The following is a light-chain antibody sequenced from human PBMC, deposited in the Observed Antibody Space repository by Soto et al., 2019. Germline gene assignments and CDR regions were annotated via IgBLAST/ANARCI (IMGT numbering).Light chain of an antibody. CDR1: DIGSKT. CDR2: DDR. Sequence: SYELTQPPSVSVAPGQTAMITCGGNDIGSKTVHWYQQRPGQAPMLVVYDDRDRPSGIPERFSGSNSGSTATLTISRVEAGDEADYYCQVWDRSNKHVLFGGGTKGTVL. V-gene: IGLV3-21*02. J-gene: IGLJ3*02. CDR3: QVWDRSNKHVL.